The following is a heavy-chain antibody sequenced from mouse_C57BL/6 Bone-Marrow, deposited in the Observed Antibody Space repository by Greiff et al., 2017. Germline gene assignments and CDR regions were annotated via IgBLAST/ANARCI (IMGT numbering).Heavy chain of an antibody. Sequence: VQLQQPGAELVRPGSSVKLSCKASGYTFTSYWMHWVKQRPIQGLEWIGNIDPSDSETHYNQKFKDKATLTVDKSSSTAYMQLSSLTSEDSAVYYWARGGLRRGYYYAMDYWGQGTSVTVSS. CDR2: IDPSDSET. V-gene: IGHV1-52*01. CDR1: GYTFTSYW. D-gene: IGHD2-4*01. J-gene: IGHJ4*01. CDR3: ARGGLRRGYYYAMDY.